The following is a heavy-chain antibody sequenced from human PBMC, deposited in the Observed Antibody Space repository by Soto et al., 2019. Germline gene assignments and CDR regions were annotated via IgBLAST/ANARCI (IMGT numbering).Heavy chain of an antibody. J-gene: IGHJ4*02. CDR3: AKTYYDFPSGYLFDY. D-gene: IGHD3-3*01. V-gene: IGHV3-23*01. Sequence: VGSLRLSCAASGFNFYSAVMSWVRQAPGKGLEWVSSITGNPGTGYHADSVKGRFTISRDNSKKTLSPQMNNLRAEDTAVYYCAKTYYDFPSGYLFDYWGQGALVTVSS. CDR2: ITGNPGTG. CDR1: GFNFYSAV.